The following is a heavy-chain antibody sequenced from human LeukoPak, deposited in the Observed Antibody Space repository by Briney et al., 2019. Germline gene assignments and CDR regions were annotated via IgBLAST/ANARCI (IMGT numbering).Heavy chain of an antibody. D-gene: IGHD6-13*01. J-gene: IGHJ1*01. Sequence: GGSLRLSCTASGFTFGNYATSWVRQAPGMGLEWVSALSGSGSSTFYADSVKGRFTISRDNSKNTLYLQMRSLIFEDTAVYYCANVIIAAVGYEYFQYWGQGTLVSVSS. CDR1: GFTFGNYA. V-gene: IGHV3-23*01. CDR2: LSGSGSST. CDR3: ANVIIAAVGYEYFQY.